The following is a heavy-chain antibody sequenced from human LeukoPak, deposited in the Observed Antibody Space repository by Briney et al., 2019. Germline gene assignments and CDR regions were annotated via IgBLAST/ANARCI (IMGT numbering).Heavy chain of an antibody. J-gene: IGHJ3*02. CDR2: MNPNSGNT. CDR1: GYTFTSYD. CDR3: ARALNMRYYGSGSSRYDAFDI. V-gene: IGHV1-8*01. D-gene: IGHD3-10*01. Sequence: ASVKVSCKASGYTFTSYDINWVRQATGQGLEWMGWMNPNSGNTGYAQKFQGRVTMTRNTSISTAYMELSSLRSEDTAVYYCARALNMRYYGSGSSRYDAFDIWGQGTMVTVSS.